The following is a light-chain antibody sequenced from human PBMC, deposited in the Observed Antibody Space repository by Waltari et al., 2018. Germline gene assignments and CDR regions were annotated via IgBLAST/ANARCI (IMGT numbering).Light chain of an antibody. CDR1: SSDVGGYNY. Sequence: QAALTQPPSASGSPGQSVTISCTGTSSDVGGYNYVSWYQHHPGKAPQLIIFQVNKRPSRFPDRFSGSTSGNTASLTVSGLHPEDEADYYCSSYAGSGGVFGPGTKVTVL. J-gene: IGLJ1*01. CDR3: SSYAGSGGV. CDR2: QVN. V-gene: IGLV2-8*01.